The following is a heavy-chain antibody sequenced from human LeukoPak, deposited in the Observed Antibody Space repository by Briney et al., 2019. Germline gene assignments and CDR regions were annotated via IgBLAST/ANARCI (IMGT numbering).Heavy chain of an antibody. Sequence: PSETLSLTCAVYGGSFSGYYRSWIRQPPGKGLEWIGEINHSGSTNYNPSLKSRVTISVDTSKNQFSLKLSSVTAADTAVYYCARGGLAVADYWGQGTLVTVSS. CDR2: INHSGST. CDR1: GGSFSGYY. V-gene: IGHV4-34*01. J-gene: IGHJ4*02. CDR3: ARGGLAVADY. D-gene: IGHD6-19*01.